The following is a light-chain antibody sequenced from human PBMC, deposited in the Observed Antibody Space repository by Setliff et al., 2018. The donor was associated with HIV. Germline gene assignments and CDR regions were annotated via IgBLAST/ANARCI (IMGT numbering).Light chain of an antibody. V-gene: IGLV2-14*01. Sequence: LAQSASVSGSPGQSITISCTGTSSDIGDYNFVSWYQQHPGKAPKLMIYDVSKRPSGVSNRFSGSKSGSTASLTISGLQAEDEGDYYCSSYTTTITPYVFGTGTKVTVL. J-gene: IGLJ1*01. CDR1: SSDIGDYNF. CDR3: SSYTTTITPYV. CDR2: DVS.